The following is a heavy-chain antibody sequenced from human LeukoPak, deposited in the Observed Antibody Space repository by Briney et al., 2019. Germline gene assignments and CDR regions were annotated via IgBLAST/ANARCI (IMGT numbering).Heavy chain of an antibody. CDR1: GFTFSSYG. Sequence: GRSLRLSCAASGFTFSSYGMHWVRQAPGKGLEWVAVISYDGSNKYYADSVKGRFTISRDNSKNTLYLQMNSLRAEDTAVYYCAKDGYCSSTSCYNYRRYYYYGMDVWGQGTTVTVSS. J-gene: IGHJ6*02. V-gene: IGHV3-30*18. D-gene: IGHD2-2*02. CDR3: AKDGYCSSTSCYNYRRYYYYGMDV. CDR2: ISYDGSNK.